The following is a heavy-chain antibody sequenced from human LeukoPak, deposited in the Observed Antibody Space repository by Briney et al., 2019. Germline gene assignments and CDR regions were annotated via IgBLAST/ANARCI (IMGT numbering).Heavy chain of an antibody. CDR1: GFTFDDYG. Sequence: GTLRLSCAASGFTFDDYGMSWVRQPPGKGLEWIGSIYYSGNTNYNPSLKSRVTISVDTSKNQFSLRMSSVTAADTAIYYCARGGPASKWFDPWGQGTLVTVSS. V-gene: IGHV4-59*01. J-gene: IGHJ5*02. D-gene: IGHD2-15*01. CDR2: IYYSGNT. CDR3: ARGGPASKWFDP.